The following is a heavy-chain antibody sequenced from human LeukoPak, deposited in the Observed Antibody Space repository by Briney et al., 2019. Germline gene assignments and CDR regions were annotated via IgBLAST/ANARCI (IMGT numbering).Heavy chain of an antibody. V-gene: IGHV3-33*01. D-gene: IGHD5/OR15-5a*01. Sequence: GGSLRLSCAASGFTFSSYGMHWVRQAPGKGLEWVAVIWYDGSNKYYADSVKGRFTISRDNSKNTLYLQMNSLRAEDTAVYYCARGKVYAAVYVKNWGQGTLVTV. CDR2: IWYDGSNK. J-gene: IGHJ4*03. CDR3: ARGKVYAAVYVKN. CDR1: GFTFSSYG.